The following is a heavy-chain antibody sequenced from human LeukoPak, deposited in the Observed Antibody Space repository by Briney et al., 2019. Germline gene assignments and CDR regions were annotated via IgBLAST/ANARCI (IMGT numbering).Heavy chain of an antibody. Sequence: ASVKVSCKTSGYTFTNYYIHWVRQAPGQGLESMGRIDPNTGGTKSAKNFQGRVTMTRDTSISTAYMALSGLRSDDTAVYYCASLYDIVGTTVDYWGQGTLVTVSS. V-gene: IGHV1-2*06. J-gene: IGHJ4*02. CDR2: IDPNTGGT. D-gene: IGHD1-26*01. CDR1: GYTFTNYY. CDR3: ASLYDIVGTTVDY.